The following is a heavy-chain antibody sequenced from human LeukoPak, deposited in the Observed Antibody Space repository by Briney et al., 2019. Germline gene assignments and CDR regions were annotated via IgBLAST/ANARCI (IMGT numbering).Heavy chain of an antibody. CDR3: AKAGGFYYYMDV. V-gene: IGHV3-21*01. Sequence: PGGSLRLSCAASGFTFSSYSMNWVRQAPGKGLEWVSSISSSSSYIYYEDSVKGRFTISRDNAKNSLYLQMNSLRAEDTAVYYCAKAGGFYYYMDVWGRGTTVTVSS. D-gene: IGHD2-8*02. CDR1: GFTFSSYS. CDR2: ISSSSSYI. J-gene: IGHJ6*03.